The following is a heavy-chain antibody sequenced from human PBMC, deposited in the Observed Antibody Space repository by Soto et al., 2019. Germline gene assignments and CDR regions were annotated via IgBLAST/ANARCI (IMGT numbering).Heavy chain of an antibody. D-gene: IGHD6-13*01. J-gene: IGHJ4*02. CDR2: INHSGST. CDR3: ARVGALGSSSCFDY. Sequence: QVQLQQWGAGLLKPSETLSLTCAVYGGSFSGYYWCWIRQPPGKGLEWIGEINHSGSTNYNPSLKSRVPISVDTSTNQLSLKLSSVTAADTAVYYCARVGALGSSSCFDYWGQGTLVTVSS. CDR1: GGSFSGYY. V-gene: IGHV4-34*01.